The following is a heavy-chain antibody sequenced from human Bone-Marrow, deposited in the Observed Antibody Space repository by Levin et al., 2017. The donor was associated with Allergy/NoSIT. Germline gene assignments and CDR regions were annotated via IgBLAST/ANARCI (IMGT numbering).Heavy chain of an antibody. CDR2: IYYSGST. CDR1: GGSISTYY. CDR3: ARTYYYGSGTYYMPAFDI. V-gene: IGHV4-59*08. D-gene: IGHD3-10*01. Sequence: SCTVSGGSISTYYWSWIRQPPGKGLEWIGYIYYSGSTNYNPSLKSRVSISVDTSKNQFSLKLSSVTAADTAVYYCARTYYYGSGTYYMPAFDIWGQGTMVTVSS. J-gene: IGHJ3*02.